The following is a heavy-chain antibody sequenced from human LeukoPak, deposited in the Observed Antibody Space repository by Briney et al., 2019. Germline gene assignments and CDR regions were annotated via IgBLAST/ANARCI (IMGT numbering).Heavy chain of an antibody. Sequence: PSETLSLTCTVSGGSISSYYWTWIRQPAGKGLEWIGRIYTTGSTNYNPSLKSRVTISVDTSKNQFSLKLSSVTAADTAVYYCARNYDFWSGYYTVEGDAFDIWGQGTMVTVSS. D-gene: IGHD3-3*01. CDR1: GGSISSYY. CDR2: IYTTGST. J-gene: IGHJ3*02. V-gene: IGHV4-4*07. CDR3: ARNYDFWSGYYTVEGDAFDI.